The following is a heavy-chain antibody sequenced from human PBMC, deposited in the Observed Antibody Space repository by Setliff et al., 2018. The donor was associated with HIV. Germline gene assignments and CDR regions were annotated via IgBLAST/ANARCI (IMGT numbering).Heavy chain of an antibody. D-gene: IGHD3-10*01. CDR1: GGSISSTTSY. CDR2: FYYSGST. V-gene: IGHV4-39*01. J-gene: IGHJ4*02. CDR3: ASPGYYGSGSHPLFDY. Sequence: ASETLSLTCVVSGGSISSTTSYGGWIRQPPGKGLEYIGSFYYSGSTYYNPSLKSRVTISVDTSKNQFSLKLSSVTAADTAVYYCASPGYYGSGSHPLFDYWGQGIMVTVSS.